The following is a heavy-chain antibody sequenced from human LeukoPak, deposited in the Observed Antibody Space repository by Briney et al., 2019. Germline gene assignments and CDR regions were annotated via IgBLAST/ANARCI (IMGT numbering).Heavy chain of an antibody. J-gene: IGHJ5*02. CDR1: GGSISSGSYY. CDR2: IYYSGST. Sequence: SETLSLTCTVSGGSISSGSYYWSWIRQPAGKGLEWIGYIYYSGSTNYNPSLKSRVTISVDTSKNQFSLKLSSVTAADTAVYYCARDRGGSYRYWFDPWGQGTLVTVSS. V-gene: IGHV4-61*10. CDR3: ARDRGGSYRYWFDP. D-gene: IGHD1-26*01.